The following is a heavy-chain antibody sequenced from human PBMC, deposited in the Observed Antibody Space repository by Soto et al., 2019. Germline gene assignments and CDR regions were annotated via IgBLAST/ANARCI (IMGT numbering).Heavy chain of an antibody. D-gene: IGHD3-22*01. CDR2: ISSGNSYI. J-gene: IGHJ4*02. Sequence: GGSLRLSCAAYGFTFSSYTMHWVRQAPGKGLEWVSSISSGNSYIYYADSVKGRFTISRDNAKNSVYLQMNSLRAEDTAVYYCARDFYYDSDWGQGTLVTVSS. CDR1: GFTFSSYT. CDR3: ARDFYYDSD. V-gene: IGHV3-21*01.